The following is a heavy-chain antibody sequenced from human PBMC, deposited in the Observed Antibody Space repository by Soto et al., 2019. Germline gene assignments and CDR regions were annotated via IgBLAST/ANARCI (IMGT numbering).Heavy chain of an antibody. V-gene: IGHV1-2*02. CDR2: INPNSGGT. Sequence: ASLKVSRKAFGYTFTDYHIHRVLLAPGKGLEWMGWINPNSGGTNYAQKFQGRVTMTRDTSISTAYMELSRLISDDTAVYYCARGDVRVAASFDHWCQGALVNVS. J-gene: IGHJ5*02. D-gene: IGHD2-15*01. CDR1: GYTFTDYH. CDR3: ARGDVRVAASFDH.